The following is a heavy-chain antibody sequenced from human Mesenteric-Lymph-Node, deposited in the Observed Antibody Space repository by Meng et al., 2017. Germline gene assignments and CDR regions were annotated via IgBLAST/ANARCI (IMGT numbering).Heavy chain of an antibody. Sequence: GESLKISCEASGSTISSYWMHWVRQAPGKGLEWVARINSAGSNTGYADSVKGRFTISRDNAKNTLYLEMNSLRAEDTAVYYCARHNAYYYDSSGYPLDAFDIWGQGTMVTVSS. CDR1: GSTISSYW. CDR2: INSAGSNT. V-gene: IGHV3-74*01. D-gene: IGHD3-22*01. J-gene: IGHJ3*02. CDR3: ARHNAYYYDSSGYPLDAFDI.